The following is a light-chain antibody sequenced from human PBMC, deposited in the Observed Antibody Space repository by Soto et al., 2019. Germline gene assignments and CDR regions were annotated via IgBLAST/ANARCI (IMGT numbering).Light chain of an antibody. CDR1: QSIRYY. CDR3: QHHNSYSQT. Sequence: DIXLTQXPXTLSXXVGDRVTITCRASQSIRYYLAWYQQMPGKAPKLLIYGASSLQSGVPSRFSGSGSGTEFTLTISSLQPDDFATYFCQHHNSYSQTFGQGTKVEIK. J-gene: IGKJ1*01. V-gene: IGKV1-5*01. CDR2: GAS.